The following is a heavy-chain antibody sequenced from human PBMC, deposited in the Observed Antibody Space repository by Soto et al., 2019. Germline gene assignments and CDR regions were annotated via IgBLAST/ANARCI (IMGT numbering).Heavy chain of an antibody. CDR1: GYTFTGYY. J-gene: IGHJ4*02. Sequence: QVQLVQSGAEVKKPGASVKVSCKASGYTFTGYYMHWVRQAPGQGLEWMGWINLNSGGTNYAQKFQGWVTMTRDTSISTAYMELSRLRSDDTAVYYCARVATSGDGLDYWGQGTLVTVSS. CDR3: ARVATSGDGLDY. CDR2: INLNSGGT. V-gene: IGHV1-2*04. D-gene: IGHD5-12*01.